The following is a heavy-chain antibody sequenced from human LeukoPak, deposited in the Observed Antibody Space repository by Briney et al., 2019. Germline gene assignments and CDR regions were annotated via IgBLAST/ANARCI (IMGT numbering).Heavy chain of an antibody. D-gene: IGHD2-15*01. Sequence: MPSETLSLTCAVSGGSIGSGGYSWSWIRQPPGKGLEWIGYIYQSGSTYYNPSLKSRVTISVDRSKNQFSLKLSSVTAADTAVYYCARGSERAWSPPDYWGQGTLVTVSS. V-gene: IGHV4-30-2*01. J-gene: IGHJ4*02. CDR1: GGSIGSGGYS. CDR2: IYQSGST. CDR3: ARGSERAWSPPDY.